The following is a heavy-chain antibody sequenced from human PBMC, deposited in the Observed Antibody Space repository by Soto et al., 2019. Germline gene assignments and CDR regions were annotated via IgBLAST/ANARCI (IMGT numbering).Heavy chain of an antibody. CDR3: AKDRESGYALDYYMDV. Sequence: GGSLRLSCAASGFTFSSYGMHWVRQAPGKGLEWVAVISYDGSNKYYADSVKGRFTISRDNSKNTLYLQMNSLRAEDTAVYYCAKDRESGYALDYYMDVWGKGTTVTVSS. V-gene: IGHV3-30*18. CDR2: ISYDGSNK. CDR1: GFTFSSYG. D-gene: IGHD5-12*01. J-gene: IGHJ6*03.